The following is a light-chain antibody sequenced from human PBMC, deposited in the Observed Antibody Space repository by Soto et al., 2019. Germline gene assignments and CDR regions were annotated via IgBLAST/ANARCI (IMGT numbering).Light chain of an antibody. J-gene: IGKJ2*01. CDR2: SAS. CDR3: QQANSFPFT. V-gene: IGKV1-12*01. CDR1: QGISSW. Sequence: DIQMTQSPSSVSASVGDRVTITCRASQGISSWLAWYQKKAGKAPELLIYSASSLQSGVPSRFSGSGSGTDFTLTISSLQAEDVATYYCQQANSFPFTFGRGTKLEIK.